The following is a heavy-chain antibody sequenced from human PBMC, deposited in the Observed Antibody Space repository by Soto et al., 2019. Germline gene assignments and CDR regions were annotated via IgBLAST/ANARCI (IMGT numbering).Heavy chain of an antibody. J-gene: IGHJ5*02. Sequence: QVQLVQSGAEVKKPGASVKVSCQASGYNFISYDINWVRQATGQGLEWMGWMNPNTGNTRYAQKFQGRVTMTRNTAISTASMQLSSLRSAYTAVYYCARAPWFDPWGQGTLVTVSS. CDR3: ARAPWFDP. V-gene: IGHV1-8*01. CDR2: MNPNTGNT. CDR1: GYNFISYD.